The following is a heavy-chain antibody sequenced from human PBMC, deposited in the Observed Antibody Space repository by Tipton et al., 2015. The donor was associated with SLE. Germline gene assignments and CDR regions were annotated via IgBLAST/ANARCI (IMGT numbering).Heavy chain of an antibody. CDR1: GGSISSYY. CDR2: IYYSGST. D-gene: IGHD2-15*01. CDR3: ARIVVATIDY. Sequence: TLSLTCTVSGGSISSYYWSWIRQPPGKGLEWIGYIYYSGSTNYKPSLKSRVTISVDTSKNQFSLKLSSVTAADTAVYYCARIVVATIDYWGQGTLVTVSS. J-gene: IGHJ4*02. V-gene: IGHV4-59*01.